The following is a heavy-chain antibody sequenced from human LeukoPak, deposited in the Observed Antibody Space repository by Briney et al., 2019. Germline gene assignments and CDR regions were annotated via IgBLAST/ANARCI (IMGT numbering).Heavy chain of an antibody. CDR3: ARAVGNTSSWVYHFAY. V-gene: IGHV1-8*01. D-gene: IGHD6-13*01. Sequence: GSVRVSCKASGYTFTSYDINWVRQAPGQGLEWMAGMYYDSGNKDYAETLQGRVTMTRNNSISTAYMQMSSLRAEDPAVYYCARAVGNTSSWVYHFAYWGQGTLVTASS. CDR1: GYTFTSYD. J-gene: IGHJ4*02. CDR2: MYYDSGNK.